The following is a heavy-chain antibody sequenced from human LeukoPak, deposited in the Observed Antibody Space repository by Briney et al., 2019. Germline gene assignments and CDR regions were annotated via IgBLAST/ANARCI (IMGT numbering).Heavy chain of an antibody. D-gene: IGHD2-8*01. CDR2: MNPNSGNT. Sequence: ASVKVSCKASRYTFTSYDINWVRQATGQGLEWMGWMNPNSGNTGYAQKFQGRVTMTRSTSITTAYMELSSLRPEDTAVYYCVRCAVGCYYNYGIDAWGQGTTVTVSS. J-gene: IGHJ6*02. V-gene: IGHV1-8*01. CDR3: VRCAVGCYYNYGIDA. CDR1: RYTFTSYD.